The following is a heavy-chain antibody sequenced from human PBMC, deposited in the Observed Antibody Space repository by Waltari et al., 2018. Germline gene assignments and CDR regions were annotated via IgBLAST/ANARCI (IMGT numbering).Heavy chain of an antibody. V-gene: IGHV4-34*01. CDR2: INHAGST. J-gene: IGHJ4*02. D-gene: IGHD4-17*01. CDR1: GGSFSGYY. CDR3: AGGLSTVARFDY. Sequence: QVQLQQWGAGLLKPSETLSLTCAVYGGSFSGYYWTWIRQPPGKGLEWVAEINHAGSTNYNPSLKSRVTMSVDTSKNQFSLKMTAVTAADTAMYYCAGGLSTVARFDYWGQGTLVTVSS.